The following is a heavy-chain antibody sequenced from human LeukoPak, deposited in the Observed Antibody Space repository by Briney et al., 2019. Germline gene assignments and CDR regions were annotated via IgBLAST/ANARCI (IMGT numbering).Heavy chain of an antibody. D-gene: IGHD3-9*01. Sequence: ASVKVSCKASGYTFTSYDINWVRQATGQGLEWMGWMNPNSGNTGYAQKFQGRVTMTRNTSISTAYMELSSLRSEDTAVYYCARGPLGGLRYFDWLYRYFDLWGRGTLVTVSS. V-gene: IGHV1-8*01. CDR3: ARGPLGGLRYFDWLYRYFDL. CDR1: GYTFTSYD. J-gene: IGHJ2*01. CDR2: MNPNSGNT.